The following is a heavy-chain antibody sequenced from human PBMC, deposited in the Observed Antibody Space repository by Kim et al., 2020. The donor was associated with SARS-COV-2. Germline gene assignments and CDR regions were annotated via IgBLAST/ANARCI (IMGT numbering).Heavy chain of an antibody. CDR3: ARVGWGYDVSGGIDY. CDR1: GGTFSSYA. V-gene: IGHV1-69*13. J-gene: IGHJ4*02. CDR2: IIPIFGTA. D-gene: IGHD2-15*01. Sequence: SVKVSCKASGGTFSSYAISWVRQAPGQGLEWMGGIIPIFGTANYAQKFQGRVTITADESTSTAYMELSSLRSEDTAVYYCARVGWGYDVSGGIDYWGQGTLVTVSS.